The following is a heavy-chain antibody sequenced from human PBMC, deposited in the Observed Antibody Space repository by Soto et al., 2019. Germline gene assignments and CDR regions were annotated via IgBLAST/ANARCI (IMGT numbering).Heavy chain of an antibody. V-gene: IGHV1-69*13. CDR1: GGTFSSYA. D-gene: IGHD3-22*01. Sequence: VASVKVSCKASGGTFSSYAISWVRQAPGQGLEWMGGIIPIFGTANYAQKFQGRVTITADESTSTAYMELSSLRSEDTAVYYCARGSTYYYDSSGYPDAFDIWGQGTMVTVSS. J-gene: IGHJ3*02. CDR3: ARGSTYYYDSSGYPDAFDI. CDR2: IIPIFGTA.